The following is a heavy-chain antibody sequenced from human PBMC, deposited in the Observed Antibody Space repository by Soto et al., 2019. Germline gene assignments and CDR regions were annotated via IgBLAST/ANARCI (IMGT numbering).Heavy chain of an antibody. D-gene: IGHD3-3*01. V-gene: IGHV1-18*01. CDR3: ARDVWSVKLPYYFDS. CDR2: IGAYNGDT. J-gene: IGHJ4*02. Sequence: QIQLVQSGAEVRKPGASVKVSCKASGYTLKSYGMSWVRQTAGQGLEWVGRIGAYNGDTKYAQNLQDGLSFTAGATTSSAYMELRSLRSDDTAVYYCARDVWSVKLPYYFDSWGQGTLVTVSS. CDR1: GYTLKSYG.